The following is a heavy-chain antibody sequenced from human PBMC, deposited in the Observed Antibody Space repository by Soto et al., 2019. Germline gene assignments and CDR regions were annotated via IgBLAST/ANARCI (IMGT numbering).Heavy chain of an antibody. J-gene: IGHJ4*02. CDR1: GFTFTSSA. CDR3: AADNGGNSVPPYYFDY. D-gene: IGHD2-21*02. Sequence: SVKVSCKASGFTFTSSAVQWVRQARGQRLEWIGWIVVGSGNTNYAQKFQERVTITRDMSTSTAYMELSSLRSEDTAVYYCAADNGGNSVPPYYFDYWGQGTLVTVSS. CDR2: IVVGSGNT. V-gene: IGHV1-58*01.